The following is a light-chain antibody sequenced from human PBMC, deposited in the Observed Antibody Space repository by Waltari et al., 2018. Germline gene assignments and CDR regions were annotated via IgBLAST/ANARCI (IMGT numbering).Light chain of an antibody. CDR3: QQYNSYPWT. V-gene: IGKV1-5*03. J-gene: IGKJ1*01. CDR1: QPINSW. Sequence: DIQMTQSPSTLSASIGDRVTITCRASQPINSWLAWYQQKPGKAPNLLIYKASSLQSGGPSRFSGSASGTEFTLTISSLQPDDFATYYCQQYNSYPWTFGQGTKVEIK. CDR2: KAS.